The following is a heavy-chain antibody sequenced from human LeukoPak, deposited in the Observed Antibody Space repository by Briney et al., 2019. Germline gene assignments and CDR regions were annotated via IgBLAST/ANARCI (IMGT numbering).Heavy chain of an antibody. CDR2: IRYDGSNK. CDR3: AKGGSEVAAQDIDY. J-gene: IGHJ4*02. Sequence: PGGSLRLSCAASGFTFSSYGMHRVRQAPGKGLEWVAFIRYDGSNKYYADSVKGRFTISRDNSKNTLYLQMNSLRAEDTAVYYCAKGGSEVAAQDIDYWGQGTLVTVSS. V-gene: IGHV3-30*02. D-gene: IGHD2-15*01. CDR1: GFTFSSYG.